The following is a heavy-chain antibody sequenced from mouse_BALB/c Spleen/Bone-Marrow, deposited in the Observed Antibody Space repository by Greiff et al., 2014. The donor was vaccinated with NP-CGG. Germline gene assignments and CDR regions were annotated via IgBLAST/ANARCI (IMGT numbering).Heavy chain of an antibody. D-gene: IGHD4-1*01. CDR1: GYAFSSYW. Sequence: QVQLKESGAELVRPGSSVKISCKASGYAFSSYWMNWVKQRPGQGLEWIGQIYPGDGDTNYNGKFKGKATLTADKSSSTAYMQLSSLTSVDSAVYFCARVRNWADYWGQGTTLTVSS. V-gene: IGHV1-80*01. CDR2: IYPGDGDT. CDR3: ARVRNWADY. J-gene: IGHJ2*01.